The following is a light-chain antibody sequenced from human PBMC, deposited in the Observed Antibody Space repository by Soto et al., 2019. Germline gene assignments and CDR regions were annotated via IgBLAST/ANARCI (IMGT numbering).Light chain of an antibody. CDR3: EPSHGD. J-gene: IGKJ1*01. V-gene: IGKV1-5*01. CDR1: QTISRW. CDR2: DAS. Sequence: DIQMTQSPSTLSASVGDRVTITCRASQTISRWLAWYQQKPGKAPKVVIHDASTLASGVPPRFSGSGSGAEFSVSISSRQHDDFATYYCEPSHGDFDHGTKVFIK.